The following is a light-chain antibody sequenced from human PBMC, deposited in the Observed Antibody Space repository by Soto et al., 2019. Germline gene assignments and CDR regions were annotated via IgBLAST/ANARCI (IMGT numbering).Light chain of an antibody. CDR2: GAS. J-gene: IGKJ5*01. Sequence: ETVMTQSPATLSVSPGERATLSCRASQSVSSKLAWYQQKPGQAPRLLIYGASTRATGIPARFGGSGSGTEFTLTISSLQSEDFAVYYCQQYNNWPPITFGQGTRLEIK. V-gene: IGKV3-15*01. CDR3: QQYNNWPPIT. CDR1: QSVSSK.